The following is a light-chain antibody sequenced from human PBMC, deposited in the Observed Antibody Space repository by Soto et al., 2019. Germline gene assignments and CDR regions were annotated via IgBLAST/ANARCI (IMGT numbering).Light chain of an antibody. CDR1: QRVTNDF. J-gene: IGKJ2*01. V-gene: IGKV3-20*01. CDR3: QQYGAPPYT. Sequence: EIVLTQSPGTLSLSPGDGATLSCGASQRVTNDFLAWYQQKPGQAPRLLIYGSSTRASDIPDRFTGSGSETDFTLIISRLEPADFAVYFCQQYGAPPYTFGQGTKLEIK. CDR2: GSS.